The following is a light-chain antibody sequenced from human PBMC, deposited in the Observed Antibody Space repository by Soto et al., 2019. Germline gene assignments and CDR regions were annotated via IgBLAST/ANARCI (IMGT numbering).Light chain of an antibody. V-gene: IGKV3-20*01. Sequence: EIVLTQSPGTLSLSPGEEATLSCRASQSVDSNYLAWYQQKPGQTPRLFIYGASGRADGIPHRFSGSGFGTDFCLTISKVEPEDFAVYYCQQYGTPRSVTFGQGTRLDIK. CDR1: QSVDSNY. CDR3: QQYGTPRSVT. CDR2: GAS. J-gene: IGKJ5*01.